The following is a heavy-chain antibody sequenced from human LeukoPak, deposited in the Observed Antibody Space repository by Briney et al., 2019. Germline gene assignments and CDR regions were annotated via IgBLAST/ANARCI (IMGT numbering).Heavy chain of an antibody. CDR2: IKSKTDGGTT. CDR3: TTRPPYYSEFDY. J-gene: IGHJ4*02. D-gene: IGHD3-22*01. CDR1: GFTFSNAW. Sequence: PGGSLRLSCAASGFTFSNAWMNWVRQAPGKGLEWGGRIKSKTDGGTTDYAAPVKGRFTISRDDSKNTLYLQMNSLKTEDTAVYYCTTRPPYYSEFDYWGQGTLVTVSS. V-gene: IGHV3-15*07.